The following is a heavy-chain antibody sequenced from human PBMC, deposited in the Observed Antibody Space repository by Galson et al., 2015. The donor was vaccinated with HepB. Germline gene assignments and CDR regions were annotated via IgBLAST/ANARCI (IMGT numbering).Heavy chain of an antibody. Sequence: SLRLSCAASGFTFSGSAMHWVRQASGKGLEWVGRIRSKANSYATAYAASVKGRFTISRDDSKNTAYLQMNSLKTEDTAVYYCTRGVSSGFYWGQGTLVTVSS. J-gene: IGHJ4*02. V-gene: IGHV3-73*01. CDR1: GFTFSGSA. CDR3: TRGVSSGFY. D-gene: IGHD1-14*01. CDR2: IRSKANSYAT.